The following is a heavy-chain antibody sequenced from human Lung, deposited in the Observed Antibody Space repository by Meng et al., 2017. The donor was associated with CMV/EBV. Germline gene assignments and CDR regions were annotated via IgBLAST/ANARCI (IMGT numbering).Heavy chain of an antibody. V-gene: IGHV3-30*02. Sequence: GGSLRLSCSASGLTFSDNGIHWVRQAPGKGLEWVTFIPHDGSNKFYADSVRGRFTISRDNSKNTVYLQMDNLRVEDTAVYYCSNGEGSRWYDAIDIWGPGTMVTVSS. CDR1: GLTFSDNG. D-gene: IGHD6-13*01. CDR3: SNGEGSRWYDAIDI. J-gene: IGHJ3*02. CDR2: IPHDGSNK.